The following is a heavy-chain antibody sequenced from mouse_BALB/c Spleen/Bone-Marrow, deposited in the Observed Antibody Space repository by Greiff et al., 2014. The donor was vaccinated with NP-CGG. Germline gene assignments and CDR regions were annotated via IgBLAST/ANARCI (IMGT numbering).Heavy chain of an antibody. J-gene: IGHJ1*01. CDR3: ARDDLWYFDV. CDR2: IWAGGST. CDR1: GFSLTSYG. V-gene: IGHV2-9*02. Sequence: VQLQESGPGLVAPSQSLSITCTVSGFSLTSYGVHWVRQLPGKGLEWLGLIWAGGSTNYNSALMSRLSISKDNSKSQVFLKMNSLQTDDTAMYYCARDDLWYFDVWGAGTTLTVSS.